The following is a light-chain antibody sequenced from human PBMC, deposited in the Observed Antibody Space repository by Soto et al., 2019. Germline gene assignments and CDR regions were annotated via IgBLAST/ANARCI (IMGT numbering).Light chain of an antibody. V-gene: IGKV3-20*01. CDR1: QSVSSSY. Sequence: EIVLTQSPGTLSLSPGERATLSCRASQSVSSSYLAWYQQKPSQAPRLLIYGTSSRATGIPDRFSGSGSGTDFTLTFSRLEPEDFAVYYCQQSGPSPPMYTFGQGTKLEIK. CDR3: QQSGPSPPMYT. CDR2: GTS. J-gene: IGKJ2*01.